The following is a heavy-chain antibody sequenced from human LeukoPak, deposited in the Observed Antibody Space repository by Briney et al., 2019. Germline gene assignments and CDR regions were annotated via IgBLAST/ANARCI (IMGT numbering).Heavy chain of an antibody. D-gene: IGHD3-22*01. J-gene: IGHJ3*02. CDR3: ARGAIVVVQNEDAFDI. CDR2: IYYSGST. Sequence: SETLSLTCTVSGGSISSYYWSWIRQPPGKGLEWIGYIYYSGSTNYNPSLKSRVTISVDTSKNQFSLKLSSVTAADTAVYYCARGAIVVVQNEDAFDIWGQGTMVTVSS. V-gene: IGHV4-59*01. CDR1: GGSISSYY.